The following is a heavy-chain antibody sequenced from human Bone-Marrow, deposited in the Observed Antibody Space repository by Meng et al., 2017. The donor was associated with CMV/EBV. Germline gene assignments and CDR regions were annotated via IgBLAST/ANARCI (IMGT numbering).Heavy chain of an antibody. CDR3: ARDYCSSTSCYMAVALFDNWFDP. J-gene: IGHJ5*02. Sequence: ASVKVSCKASGYTFTSYGISWVRQAPGQGLEWMGWISAYNGNTNYAQKLQGRVTMTTDTSTSTAYMELRSLRSDDTAVYYCARDYCSSTSCYMAVALFDNWFDPWGQGTLVTVSS. CDR1: GYTFTSYG. D-gene: IGHD2-2*02. V-gene: IGHV1-18*01. CDR2: ISAYNGNT.